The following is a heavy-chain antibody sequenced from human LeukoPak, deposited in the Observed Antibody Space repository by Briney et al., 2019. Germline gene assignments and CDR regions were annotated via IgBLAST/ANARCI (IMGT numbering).Heavy chain of an antibody. D-gene: IGHD1-26*01. V-gene: IGHV1-18*01. J-gene: IGHJ4*02. Sequence: VASVTVSCTASGYTFTSYGISWVRQAPGQGLEWMGWISAYNGNTNYAQKLQGRVTMTTDTSTSTAYMELRSLRSDDTAVYYCATGGDSGSYYNFDYWGQGTLVTVSS. CDR3: ATGGDSGSYYNFDY. CDR2: ISAYNGNT. CDR1: GYTFTSYG.